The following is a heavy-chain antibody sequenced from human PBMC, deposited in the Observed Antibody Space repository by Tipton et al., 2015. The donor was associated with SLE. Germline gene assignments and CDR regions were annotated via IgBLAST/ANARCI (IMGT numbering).Heavy chain of an antibody. CDR2: INHSGST. CDR3: ARARGRYSYGYDAFDI. Sequence: TLSLTCAVSGGSISSSNWWSWVRQPPGKGLEWIGEINHSGSTYYNPSLKSRVTISVDTSKNQFSLKLSSVTAADTAVYYCARARGRYSYGYDAFDIWGQGTMVTVSS. D-gene: IGHD5-18*01. V-gene: IGHV4-4*02. J-gene: IGHJ3*02. CDR1: GGSISSSNW.